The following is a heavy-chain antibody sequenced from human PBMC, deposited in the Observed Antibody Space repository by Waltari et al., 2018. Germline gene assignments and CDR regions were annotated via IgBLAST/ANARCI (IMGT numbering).Heavy chain of an antibody. CDR3: GIDVSGPIDY. J-gene: IGHJ4*02. V-gene: IGHV3-30*02. CDR1: GFTFTTYG. CDR2: IRYNGIDK. D-gene: IGHD1-26*01. Sequence: QVQLVESGGGVVQPGESLRLSCTASGFTFTTYGMHWFRQAPGKGLGWLAFIRYNGIDKYYADSVRGRFTISRDISKNAVYLQMNSLRADDTAVYYCGIDVSGPIDYWGQGTLVTVSS.